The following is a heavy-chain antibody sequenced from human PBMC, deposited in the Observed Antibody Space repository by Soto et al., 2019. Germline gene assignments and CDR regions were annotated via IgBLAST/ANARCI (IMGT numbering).Heavy chain of an antibody. CDR3: ARDTSGWYLYYYYGMDV. D-gene: IGHD6-19*01. Sequence: QVQLVQSGAEVKKPGASVKVSCKASGYTFTSYDINWVRQATGQGLEWMGWISAYNGNTNYAQKLQGRVTMTTDTSTSTAYMELRSLRSDDTAVYYCARDTSGWYLYYYYGMDVWGQGTTVTVSS. V-gene: IGHV1-18*01. CDR1: GYTFTSYD. J-gene: IGHJ6*02. CDR2: ISAYNGNT.